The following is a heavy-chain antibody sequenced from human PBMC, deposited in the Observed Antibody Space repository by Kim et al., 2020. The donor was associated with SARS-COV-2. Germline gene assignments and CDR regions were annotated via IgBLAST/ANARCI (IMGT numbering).Heavy chain of an antibody. CDR3: AKSSYYPFDI. V-gene: IGHV3-23*01. Sequence: STYYADTVKGRFTISRDNSKNTLYLQMNNLRAEDTAVYYCAKSSYYPFDIWGQGTMVIVSS. J-gene: IGHJ3*02. CDR2: ST. D-gene: IGHD3-10*01.